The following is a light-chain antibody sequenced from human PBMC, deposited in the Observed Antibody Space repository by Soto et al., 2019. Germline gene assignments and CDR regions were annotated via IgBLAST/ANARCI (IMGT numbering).Light chain of an antibody. CDR2: EVG. V-gene: IGLV2-23*02. CDR1: SSDVGSYNL. CDR3: CSYAGTSTFYV. Sequence: QSALTQPASMSGSPGQSITISCTGTSSDVGSYNLVSWYQQHPGKAPQLMIYEVGKRPSGVSNRLSGSKSGNTASLTISGRKAEDEADYYCCSYAGTSTFYVFGPGTKLTVL. J-gene: IGLJ1*01.